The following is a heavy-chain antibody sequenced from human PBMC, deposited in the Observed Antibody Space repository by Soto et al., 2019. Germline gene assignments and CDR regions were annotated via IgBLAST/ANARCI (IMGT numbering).Heavy chain of an antibody. J-gene: IGHJ6*02. CDR1: GYALASYA. CDR2: INAGNGNT. D-gene: IGHD4-4*01. CDR3: ASSYSNYALIDYYYYGMDV. V-gene: IGHV1-3*01. Sequence: ASAEVSCKASGYALASYALHWVRQAHGQRLEWMGWINAGNGNTKYSQKFQGRVTITRDTSASTAYMELSSLRSEDTAVYYCASSYSNYALIDYYYYGMDVWGQGTTVTVSS.